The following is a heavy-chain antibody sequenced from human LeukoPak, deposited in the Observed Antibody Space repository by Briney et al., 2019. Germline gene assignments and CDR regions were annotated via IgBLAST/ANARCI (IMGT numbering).Heavy chain of an antibody. V-gene: IGHV1-69*13. CDR1: GYTFTGYY. Sequence: GASVKVSCKPSGYTFTGYYLHWVRQAPGQGLEWMGGIIPIFGTANYAQKFQGRVTITADESTSTAYMELSSLRSEDTAVYYCARESMTTVTTGFDPWGQGTLVTVSS. CDR2: IIPIFGTA. CDR3: ARESMTTVTTGFDP. J-gene: IGHJ5*02. D-gene: IGHD4-11*01.